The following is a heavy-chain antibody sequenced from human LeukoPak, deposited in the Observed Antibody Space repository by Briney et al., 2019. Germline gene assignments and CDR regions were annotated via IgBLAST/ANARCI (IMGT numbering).Heavy chain of an antibody. CDR2: ISGSGDKP. CDR1: GFPFSLYG. Sequence: GGSLRLSCVVSGFPFSLYGMSWVRQAPGKGLEWVSSISGSGDKPDYADSVKGRFTISRDNPRNILYLQMNNLRVEDTAVYFCAKHPWEGDSGYLYWGQGTLATVAS. D-gene: IGHD4-17*01. J-gene: IGHJ4*02. CDR3: AKHPWEGDSGYLY. V-gene: IGHV3-23*01.